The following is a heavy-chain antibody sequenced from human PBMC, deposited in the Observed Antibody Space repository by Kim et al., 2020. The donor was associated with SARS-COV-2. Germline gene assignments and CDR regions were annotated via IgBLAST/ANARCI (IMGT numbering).Heavy chain of an antibody. V-gene: IGHV5-51*01. J-gene: IGHJ3*02. CDR3: ARPNSGRYYGAFDI. D-gene: IGHD1-26*01. Sequence: YSPSCQGQVTISVDKSITTAYLQWTSLKASDTAMYYCARPNSGRYYGAFDIWGHGTMVTVSS.